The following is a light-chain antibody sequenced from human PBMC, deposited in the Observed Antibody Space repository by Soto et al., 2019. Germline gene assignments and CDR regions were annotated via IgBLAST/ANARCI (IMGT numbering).Light chain of an antibody. J-gene: IGLJ1*01. CDR3: YSYTTSGTYV. CDR2: DVS. V-gene: IGLV2-14*01. CDR1: SSDVGGYKS. Sequence: QSVLTQPASVSGSPGQSIAISCTGTSSDVGGYKSVSWYQQHPAKVPKLMIYDVSNRPSGVSDRFSGSKSGNTASLTISGLHAEDEADYYCYSYTTSGTYVFGTGTKVTVL.